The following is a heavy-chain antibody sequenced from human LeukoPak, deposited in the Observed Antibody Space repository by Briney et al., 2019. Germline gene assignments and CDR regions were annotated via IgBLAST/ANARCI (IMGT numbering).Heavy chain of an antibody. V-gene: IGHV4-30-2*01. CDR1: GGSISSGGYS. J-gene: IGHJ3*02. CDR2: IYHSGST. Sequence: KASETLSLTCAVSGGSISSGGYSWSWIRQPPGKGLEWIVYIYHSGSTYYNPSLKSRVTISVDRSKNQFSLKLSSVTAADTAVYYCARASMWYYDFWSGYYGAFDIWGQGTVVTVSS. CDR3: ARASMWYYDFWSGYYGAFDI. D-gene: IGHD3-3*01.